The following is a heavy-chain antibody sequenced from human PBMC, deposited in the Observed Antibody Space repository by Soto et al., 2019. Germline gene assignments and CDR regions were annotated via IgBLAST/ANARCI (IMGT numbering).Heavy chain of an antibody. CDR3: ASRYGGTFEY. J-gene: IGHJ4*02. CDR2: TYYRSKWYN. CDR1: GDSVSSNSVA. D-gene: IGHD2-15*01. V-gene: IGHV6-1*01. Sequence: SQTLSLTCAISGDSVSSNSVAWNWIRQSPSRGLEWLGRTYYRSKWYNDYAVSVKSRITINPDTSKNQFSLKLSSVTAADTAVYYCASRYGGTFEYSGQGTLVTVSS.